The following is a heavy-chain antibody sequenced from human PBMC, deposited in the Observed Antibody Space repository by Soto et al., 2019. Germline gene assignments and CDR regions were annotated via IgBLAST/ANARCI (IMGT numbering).Heavy chain of an antibody. J-gene: IGHJ4*02. Sequence: LRLSCVASGFTFNSYSMNWVRQAPGKGLEWVSSISSANAYIYYADSVKGRFTISRDNARNSLYLQMNSLRAEDTAVYYCARGGLKITMIVVVTMTLDYWGQGTLVTVSS. V-gene: IGHV3-21*04. CDR1: GFTFNSYS. CDR3: ARGGLKITMIVVVTMTLDY. CDR2: ISSANAYI. D-gene: IGHD3-22*01.